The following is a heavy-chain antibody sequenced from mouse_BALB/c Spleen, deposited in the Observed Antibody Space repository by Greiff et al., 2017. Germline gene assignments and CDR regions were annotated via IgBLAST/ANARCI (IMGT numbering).Heavy chain of an antibody. V-gene: IGHV5-17*02. J-gene: IGHJ3*01. CDR2: ISSGSSTI. CDR1: GFTFSSFG. D-gene: IGHD2-14*01. Sequence: EVKVVESGGGLVQPGGSRKLSCAASGFTFSSFGMHWVRQAPEKGLEWVAYISSGSSTIYYADTVKGRFTISRDNPKNTLFLQMTSLRSEDTAMYYCARGVRGTWFAYWGQGTLVTVSA. CDR3: ARGVRGTWFAY.